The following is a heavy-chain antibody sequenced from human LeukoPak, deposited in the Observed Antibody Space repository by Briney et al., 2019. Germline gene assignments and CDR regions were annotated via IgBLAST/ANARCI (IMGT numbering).Heavy chain of an antibody. CDR3: AREGATNTATEYYFDY. Sequence: SETLSLTCTVPGGSISSYYWSWIRQPPGKGLEWIGYIYYSGSTNYNPSLKSRVTISVDTSKNQFSLKLSSVTSADTAVYYCAREGATNTATEYYFDYWGQGTLVTVS. J-gene: IGHJ4*02. CDR2: IYYSGST. V-gene: IGHV4-59*01. CDR1: GGSISSYY. D-gene: IGHD5-18*01.